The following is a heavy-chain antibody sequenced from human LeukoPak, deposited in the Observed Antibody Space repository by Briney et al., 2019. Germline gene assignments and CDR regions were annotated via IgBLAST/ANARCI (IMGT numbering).Heavy chain of an antibody. D-gene: IGHD2-2*01. CDR2: TYYRSTWYN. J-gene: IGHJ5*02. CDR3: ARRLTQYDCFDP. CDR1: GDSVSSNSVT. V-gene: IGHV6-1*01. Sequence: SQTLSLTCAISGDSVSSNSVTWNWIRQSPSRGLEWLGRTYYRSTWYNDYAVSVRGRITVNPDTSKNQFSLHLNSVTREDTAVYYCARRLTQYDCFDPWGQGILVTVSS.